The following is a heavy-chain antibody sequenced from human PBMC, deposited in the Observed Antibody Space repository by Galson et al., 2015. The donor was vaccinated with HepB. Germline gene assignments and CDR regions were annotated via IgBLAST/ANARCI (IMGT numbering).Heavy chain of an antibody. J-gene: IGHJ4*02. CDR1: GGSISSGGYY. CDR2: IFYSGRT. CDR3: ARTITGTKVFDY. D-gene: IGHD1-7*01. Sequence: TLSLTCTVSGGSISSGGYYWSWIRQHPGEGLEWVGNIFYSGRTYYNPSLKSRVSISVDTSKNQFSLRLSSVTAADTAVYYCARTITGTKVFDYWGQGTLVTVSS. V-gene: IGHV4-31*03.